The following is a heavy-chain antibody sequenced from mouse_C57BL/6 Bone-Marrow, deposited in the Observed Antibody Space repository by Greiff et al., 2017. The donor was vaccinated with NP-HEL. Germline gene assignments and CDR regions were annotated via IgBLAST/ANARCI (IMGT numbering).Heavy chain of an antibody. D-gene: IGHD2-5*01. CDR1: GFTFSDYG. CDR2: ISSGSSTI. CDR3: ARRGGYSNYCYWYFDV. Sequence: DVKLVESGGGLVKPGGSLKLSCAASGFTFSDYGMNWVRQAPEKGLEWVAYISSGSSTIYYADPVQGRFTISRDNATNTLFLQMTSWRSEETAMYYWARRGGYSNYCYWYFDVWGTGTTVTVSS. J-gene: IGHJ1*03. V-gene: IGHV5-17*01.